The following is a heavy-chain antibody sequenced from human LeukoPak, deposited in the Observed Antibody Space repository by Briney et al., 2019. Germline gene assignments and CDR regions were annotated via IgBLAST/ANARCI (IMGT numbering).Heavy chain of an antibody. J-gene: IGHJ5*02. CDR3: ARVYGYSYGLGWFDP. D-gene: IGHD5-18*01. Sequence: ASVKVSCKASGGIFSSYAISWVRQAPGQGLEWMGGIIPIFGTANYAQKFQGRVTITTDESTSTAYMELSSLRSEDTAVYYCARVYGYSYGLGWFDPWGQGTLVTVSS. V-gene: IGHV1-69*05. CDR2: IIPIFGTA. CDR1: GGIFSSYA.